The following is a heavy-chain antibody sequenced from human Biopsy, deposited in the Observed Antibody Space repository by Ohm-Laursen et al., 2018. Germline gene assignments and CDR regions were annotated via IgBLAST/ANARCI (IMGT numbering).Heavy chain of an antibody. CDR1: GDSVSSGSFY. Sequence: TLSLTCTVSGDSVSSGSFYWTWIPQPPGLGLEYIGYIYDRGSTANYNPSLESRVTMSVDMPKNQFSLKLSSVTAADTAIYYCARGMRSSGWPYFDSWGQGTLVTVSS. D-gene: IGHD6-19*01. CDR3: ARGMRSSGWPYFDS. V-gene: IGHV4-61*01. J-gene: IGHJ4*02. CDR2: IYDRGST.